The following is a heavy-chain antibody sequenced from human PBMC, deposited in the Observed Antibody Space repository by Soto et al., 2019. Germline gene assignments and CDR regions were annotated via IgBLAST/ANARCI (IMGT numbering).Heavy chain of an antibody. Sequence: QVQLVESGGGVVQPGRSLRLSCAASGFTFSSYGMHWVRQSPGKGLEWVAAISYDGSNRYYADSVKGRFTISRDNSKNTLYLQMDSLRAEDTAVYYCAKGRRCSGGRWYQEEFEEWGQGTLVTVSS. V-gene: IGHV3-30*18. CDR2: ISYDGSNR. D-gene: IGHD2-15*01. CDR1: GFTFSSYG. J-gene: IGHJ4*02. CDR3: AKGRRCSGGRWYQEEFEE.